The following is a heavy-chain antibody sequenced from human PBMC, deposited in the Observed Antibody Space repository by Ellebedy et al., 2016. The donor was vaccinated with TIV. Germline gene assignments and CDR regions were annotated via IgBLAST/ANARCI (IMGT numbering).Heavy chain of an antibody. CDR2: FDPEDGET. D-gene: IGHD5-12*01. CDR3: ATRGPNIVATHWRGPYYYYGMDV. J-gene: IGHJ6*02. Sequence: ASVKVSCXVSGYTLTELSMHWVRQAPGKGLEWMGGFDPEDGETIYAQKFQGRVTMTEDTSTDTAYMELSSLRSEDTAVYYCATRGPNIVATHWRGPYYYYGMDVWGQGTTVTVSS. V-gene: IGHV1-24*01. CDR1: GYTLTELS.